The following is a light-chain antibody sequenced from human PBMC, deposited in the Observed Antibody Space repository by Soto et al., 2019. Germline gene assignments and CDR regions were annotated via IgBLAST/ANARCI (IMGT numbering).Light chain of an antibody. J-gene: IGKJ2*01. CDR3: LQDYNYPFT. CDR1: QDIRKD. CDR2: GAS. Sequence: AIQMTQSPSSLSASVGDRVTITCRASQDIRKDLAWYQQKPGKAPQILIYGASTLQTGVASRFSGSGSATDFTLTISSLQPEDSAAYYCLQDYNYPFTFGQGTTVDI. V-gene: IGKV1-6*01.